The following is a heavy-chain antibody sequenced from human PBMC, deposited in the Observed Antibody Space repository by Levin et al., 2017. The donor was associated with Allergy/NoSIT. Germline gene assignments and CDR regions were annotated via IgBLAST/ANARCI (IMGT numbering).Heavy chain of an antibody. J-gene: IGHJ4*02. CDR3: VREIAEEGT. CDR1: GFTFSNYA. CDR2: ISDDGSSE. V-gene: IGHV3-30-3*01. D-gene: IGHD1-1*01. Sequence: LSLTCAASGFTFSNYAMHWVRQAPGKGLEWVGVISDDGSSEFYIDSVKGRFPIPRDNSKNRLYLQMDSLRAEDTALYYCVREIAEEGTWGQGTLVIVSS.